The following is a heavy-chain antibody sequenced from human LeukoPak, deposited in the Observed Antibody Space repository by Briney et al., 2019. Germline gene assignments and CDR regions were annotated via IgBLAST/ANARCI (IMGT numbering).Heavy chain of an antibody. Sequence: SETLSLTCTVSGGSINSYYWTWIRQSPGKGLEWIGYIYHNGKSNCNPSLKSRVTISIDTSKNQFSLNLNSVTAADTAVYYCARDSSYCLDTVGCWGPDVQVVPGYYFDSWGQGTLVTVSS. CDR3: ARDSSYCLDTVGCWGPDVQVVPGYYFDS. CDR1: GGSINSYY. V-gene: IGHV4-59*01. D-gene: IGHD6-6*01. CDR2: IYHNGKS. J-gene: IGHJ4*02.